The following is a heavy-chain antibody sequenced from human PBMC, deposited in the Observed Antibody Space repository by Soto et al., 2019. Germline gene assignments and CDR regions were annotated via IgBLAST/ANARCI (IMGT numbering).Heavy chain of an antibody. CDR2: IYYSGST. D-gene: IGHD3-10*01. Sequence: SETLSLTCTVAGGSLSSYYWSWIRQPPGKGLEWIGYIYYSGSTNYNPSLKSRVTISVDTSKNQFSLKLSSVTAADTAVYYCARMVRGAAKFDYWGQGTLVTVSS. J-gene: IGHJ4*02. CDR1: GGSLSSYY. CDR3: ARMVRGAAKFDY. V-gene: IGHV4-59*08.